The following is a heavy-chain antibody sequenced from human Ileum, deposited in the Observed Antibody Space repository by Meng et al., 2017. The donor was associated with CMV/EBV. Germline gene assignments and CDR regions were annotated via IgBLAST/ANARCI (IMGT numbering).Heavy chain of an antibody. D-gene: IGHD2-21*01. J-gene: IGHJ5*02. CDR3: ARVWRGRWFAP. V-gene: IGHV3-72*01. CDR1: GFTFTDHY. Sequence: EVQLLESGGGLVQPGGSLRLSCAASGFTFTDHYMDWVRLAPGKGLEWVGRIRNKANSYTTEYAASVKGRFTISRDDSKNSVYLQMNSLKTEDTAVYYCARVWRGRWFAPWGQGTLVTVSS. CDR2: IRNKANSYTT.